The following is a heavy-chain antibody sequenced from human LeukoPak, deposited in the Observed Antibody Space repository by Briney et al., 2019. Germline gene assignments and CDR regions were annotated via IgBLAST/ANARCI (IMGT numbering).Heavy chain of an antibody. V-gene: IGHV1-69*13. CDR3: ARGRVGATIYYYYYMDV. CDR2: IIPIFGTA. J-gene: IGHJ6*03. D-gene: IGHD1-26*01. CDR1: GGTFSSYA. Sequence: SVKVSCKASGGTFSSYAISWVRQAPGQGLEWMGGIIPIFGTANYAQKFQGRITITADESTSTAYMELSSLRSEDTAVYYCARGRVGATIYYYYYMDVWGKGTTVTISS.